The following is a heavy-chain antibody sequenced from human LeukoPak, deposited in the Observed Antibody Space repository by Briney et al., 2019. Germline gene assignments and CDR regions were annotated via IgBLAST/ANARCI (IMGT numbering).Heavy chain of an antibody. Sequence: ASVKVSCKASDYTYTSYDINWVRQATGQGLEWMGWMNPNSGNTGYAQKFQGRVTMTRNTSISTAYMELSSLRSEDTAVYYCARSGYQHYYYYGMDVWGQGTTVTVSS. J-gene: IGHJ6*02. CDR2: MNPNSGNT. D-gene: IGHD3-3*01. CDR1: DYTYTSYD. CDR3: ARSGYQHYYYYGMDV. V-gene: IGHV1-8*01.